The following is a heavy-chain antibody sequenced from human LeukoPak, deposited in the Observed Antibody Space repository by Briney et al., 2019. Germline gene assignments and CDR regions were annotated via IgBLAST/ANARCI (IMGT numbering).Heavy chain of an antibody. D-gene: IGHD2-2*01. CDR1: GGSFSVYY. Sequence: PSETLSLTCAVYGGSFSVYYWGWIRQPPGKGLEWTREINHSGSTNYNPSLKSRVTISVDTSKNQFSLKLSSVTAADTAVYYCARGVHIVVVPAASMQPTDYYFDYWGQGSLVTVSS. V-gene: IGHV4-34*01. CDR2: INHSGST. J-gene: IGHJ4*02. CDR3: ARGVHIVVVPAASMQPTDYYFDY.